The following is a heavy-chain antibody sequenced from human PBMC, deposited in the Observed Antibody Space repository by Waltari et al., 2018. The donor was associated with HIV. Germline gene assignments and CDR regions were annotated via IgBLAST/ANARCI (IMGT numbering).Heavy chain of an antibody. CDR3: ARDSAPGLAVDDDDGEFFYYGLDV. Sequence: QVHLEQWGTGLLRPSETLSLTCAVYGGSFSGYYWSWIRQSPGRGLEWIGEVNHVGRTNYSPSLKGGVTVSVETSKNQFSLTRRSVTAADTAVYYCARDSAPGLAVDDDDGEFFYYGLDVWGQGTTVTVSS. J-gene: IGHJ6*01. V-gene: IGHV4-34*01. CDR1: GGSFSGYY. CDR2: VNHVGRT. D-gene: IGHD6-19*01.